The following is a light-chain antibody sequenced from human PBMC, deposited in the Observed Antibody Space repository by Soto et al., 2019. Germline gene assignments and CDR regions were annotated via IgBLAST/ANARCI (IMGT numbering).Light chain of an antibody. J-gene: IGKJ5*01. Sequence: EIVLTHSPGTLSLCPGDIATLSCRASQSIRSSLAWYQQKPGQAPRLLIYETSTRATGIPARFSGSGSGTDFTLTIFSLKTEDSAVYYCQQRGEWPPGATFGQGTRLEIK. CDR1: QSIRSS. CDR2: ETS. V-gene: IGKV3-11*01. CDR3: QQRGEWPPGAT.